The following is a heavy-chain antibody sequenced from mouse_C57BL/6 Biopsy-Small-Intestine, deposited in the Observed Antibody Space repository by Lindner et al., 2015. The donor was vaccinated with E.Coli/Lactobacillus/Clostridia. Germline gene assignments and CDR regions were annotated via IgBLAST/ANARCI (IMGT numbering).Heavy chain of an antibody. CDR1: GYTFINYL. CDR3: ARETARALYVMDY. V-gene: IGHV1-14*01. CDR2: INPYNDDI. D-gene: IGHD3-2*01. Sequence: VQLQESGPELVKSGASVKMSCKASGYTFINYLMHWVKQKPGRGLEWIGYINPYNDDINFNENFKGKATLTSDRSSSTAYMELSSLTSEDSAVYYCARETARALYVMDYWGQGTSVTVSS. J-gene: IGHJ4*01.